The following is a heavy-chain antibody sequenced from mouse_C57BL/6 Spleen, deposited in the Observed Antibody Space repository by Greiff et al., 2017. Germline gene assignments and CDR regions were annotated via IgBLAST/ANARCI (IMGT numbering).Heavy chain of an antibody. V-gene: IGHV1-52*01. CDR3: AREIYDGYYLDY. J-gene: IGHJ4*01. D-gene: IGHD2-3*01. CDR1: GYTFTSYW. Sequence: QVQLQQSGAELVRPGSSVKLSCKASGYTFTSYWMHWVEQRPIQGLEWIGNIDPSDSETHYNQKFKDKATLTVDKSSSTAYMQLSSLTSEDSAVYYCAREIYDGYYLDYWGQGTSVTVAS. CDR2: IDPSDSET.